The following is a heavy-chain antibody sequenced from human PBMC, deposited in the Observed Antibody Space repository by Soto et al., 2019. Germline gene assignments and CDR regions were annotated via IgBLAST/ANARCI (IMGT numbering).Heavy chain of an antibody. V-gene: IGHV4-30-4*01. CDR2: IYYSGST. CDR3: ARGRDYDFWSGPLAG. D-gene: IGHD3-3*01. CDR1: GGSISSGDYY. Sequence: SETLSLTCTVSGGSISSGDYYWSWIRQPPGKGLEWIGYIYYSGSTYYNPSLKSRVTISVDTSKNQFSLKLSSVTAADTAVYYCARGRDYDFWSGPLAGWGQGTLVTVSS. J-gene: IGHJ4*02.